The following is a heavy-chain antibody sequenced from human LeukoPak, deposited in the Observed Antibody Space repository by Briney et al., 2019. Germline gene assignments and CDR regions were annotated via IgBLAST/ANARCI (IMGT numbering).Heavy chain of an antibody. D-gene: IGHD5-12*01. CDR1: GYTFTSYD. CDR2: MNPNSGNT. J-gene: IGHJ4*02. Sequence: AASVKASCKASGYTFTSYDINWVRQATGQGLEWMGWMNPNSGNTGYAQKFQGRVTMTWNTSISTAYMELSSLRSEDTAVYYCARSRRATPFDYWGQGTLVTVSS. CDR3: ARSRRATPFDY. V-gene: IGHV1-8*01.